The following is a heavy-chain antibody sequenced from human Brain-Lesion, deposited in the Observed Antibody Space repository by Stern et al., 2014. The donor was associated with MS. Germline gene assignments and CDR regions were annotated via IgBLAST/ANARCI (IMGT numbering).Heavy chain of an antibody. CDR2: IFLNDEK. D-gene: IGHD3-10*01. CDR1: GFSLNNPTMG. CDR3: ARTSYYSDSGTWVGWFDP. J-gene: IGHJ5*02. V-gene: IGHV2-26*01. Sequence: PGPVLVKPTETLTLTCTVSGFSLNNPTMGVSWIRQPPGKALEWLAHIFLNDEKSYSTSLKSMLPISKDISKSQVVLSMSNMDPVDTATYSCARTSYYSDSGTWVGWFDPWGQGTLVTVSS.